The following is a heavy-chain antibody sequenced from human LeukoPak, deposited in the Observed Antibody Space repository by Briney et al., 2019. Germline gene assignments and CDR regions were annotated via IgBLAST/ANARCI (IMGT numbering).Heavy chain of an antibody. Sequence: ASVNVSCKASGYTFTRYYMHLVRQAPGQGLEWMGIINPSGCSTSYAQKLQGRVTMTRDTSTSTVYMELSSLRSEDTAVYYCARAPYYYMDVWGKGTTVTVSS. CDR2: INPSGCST. V-gene: IGHV1-46*03. J-gene: IGHJ6*03. CDR3: ARAPYYYMDV. CDR1: GYTFTRYY.